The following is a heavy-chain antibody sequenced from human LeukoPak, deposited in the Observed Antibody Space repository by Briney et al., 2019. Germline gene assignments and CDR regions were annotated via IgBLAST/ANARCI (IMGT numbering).Heavy chain of an antibody. Sequence: SETLSLTCAVYGGSFSGYYWSWIRQPPGKGLEWIGEINHSGSTNYNPSLKSRVTISVDSSKNQLSLKLSSVTAADTAVYYCARVRKPHAFDIWGQGTMVTVSS. CDR3: ARVRKPHAFDI. CDR2: INHSGST. CDR1: GGSFSGYY. V-gene: IGHV4-34*01. J-gene: IGHJ3*02.